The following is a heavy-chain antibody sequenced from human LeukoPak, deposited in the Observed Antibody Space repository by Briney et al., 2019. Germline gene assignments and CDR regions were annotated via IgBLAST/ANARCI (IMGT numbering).Heavy chain of an antibody. Sequence: PSETLSLTCTVSGASISSSGYYWGWIRQPPGKGLEWIGSSHYSGSTFNNPSLKSRVTISIDTPKNQFSLNLRSVTAADTAVYYCARQYSSGWPWFDPWGQGTLVTVSS. CDR1: GASISSSGYY. CDR3: ARQYSSGWPWFDP. J-gene: IGHJ5*02. V-gene: IGHV4-39*01. D-gene: IGHD6-19*01. CDR2: SHYSGST.